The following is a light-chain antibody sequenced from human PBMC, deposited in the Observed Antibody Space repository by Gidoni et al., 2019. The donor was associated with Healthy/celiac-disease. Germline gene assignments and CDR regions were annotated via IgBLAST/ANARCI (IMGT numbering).Light chain of an antibody. Sequence: EIVMTHSPATLSVSPGDRATLSCRASQSVSSNLDWYQQKPGQAPRLLIYGASTKATGIPARFSGSGSGTEFTLTISSLQSEDFAVYYCQQYNNWPPYTFGQGTKLEIK. CDR1: QSVSSN. J-gene: IGKJ2*01. V-gene: IGKV3-15*01. CDR2: GAS. CDR3: QQYNNWPPYT.